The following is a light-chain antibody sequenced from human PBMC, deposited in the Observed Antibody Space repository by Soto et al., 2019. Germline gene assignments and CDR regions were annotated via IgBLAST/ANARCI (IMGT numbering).Light chain of an antibody. CDR1: QDLSNY. V-gene: IGKV1-27*01. CDR3: QNYNGAPWT. CDR2: AAS. J-gene: IGKJ1*01. Sequence: AXVGDRVTITCRASQDLSNYLAWYQQKPGKVPKLLIYAASTLHSGVPSRFSGSGSGTDFTLTISGLQPEDVANYYCQNYNGAPWTFGQGTKVEIE.